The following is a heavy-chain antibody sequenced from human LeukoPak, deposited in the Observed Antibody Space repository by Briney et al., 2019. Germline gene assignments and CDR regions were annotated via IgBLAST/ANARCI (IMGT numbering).Heavy chain of an antibody. CDR1: GYTFTSYG. CDR3: AIPTRDYYGSGSYYDY. J-gene: IGHJ4*02. Sequence: ASVKVSCKASGYTFTSYGISWVRQAPGQGLEWMGWISAYNANTNYAQKLQGRVTMTTDTSTSTAYMELRSLRSDDTAVYYCAIPTRDYYGSGSYYDYWGQGTLVTVSS. D-gene: IGHD3-10*01. V-gene: IGHV1-18*01. CDR2: ISAYNANT.